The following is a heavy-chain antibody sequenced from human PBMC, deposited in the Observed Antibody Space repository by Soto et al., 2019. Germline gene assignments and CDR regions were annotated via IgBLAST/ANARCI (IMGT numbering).Heavy chain of an antibody. CDR3: AHIPNYYQYDWFDP. CDR2: IYWDDDK. V-gene: IGHV2-5*02. D-gene: IGHD3-16*01. J-gene: IGHJ5*02. Sequence: QITLKESGPTLVKPTQTLTLTGTFSGFSITTRGVGVGWIRQPPGKALECLALIYWDDDKRYSPSLQSRLSITKDTSKNQVVLTMTNVDPVDTATYYCAHIPNYYQYDWFDPWGQGTLVSVSS. CDR1: GFSITTRGVG.